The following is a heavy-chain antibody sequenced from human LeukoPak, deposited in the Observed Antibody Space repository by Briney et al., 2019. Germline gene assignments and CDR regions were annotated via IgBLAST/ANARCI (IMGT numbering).Heavy chain of an antibody. D-gene: IGHD3-10*01. CDR3: AKETGSQGYFQD. V-gene: IGHV3-23*01. J-gene: IGHJ1*01. CDR1: GITFSSYA. CDR2: ISGSGGST. Sequence: PGGSLRLSCAASGITFSSYAMSWVRQAPGKGLEWASAISGSGGSTYYADSVKGRFTISRDNSKNTLYLQMNSLRAEDTAVYYCAKETGSQGYFQDWGQGTLVTVSS.